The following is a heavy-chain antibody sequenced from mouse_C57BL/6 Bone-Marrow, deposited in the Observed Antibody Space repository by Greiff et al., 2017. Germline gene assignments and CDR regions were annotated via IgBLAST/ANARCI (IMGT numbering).Heavy chain of an antibody. Sequence: VQLQQSGPVLVKPGASVKMSCKASGYTFTDYYMNWVKQSHGKSLEWIGVINPYNGGTSYNQKFKGKATLTVDKSSSTAYMELNSLTSEDSAVYYCARVYYGSSYPYAMDYWGQGTSVTVSS. J-gene: IGHJ4*01. CDR2: INPYNGGT. V-gene: IGHV1-19*01. CDR3: ARVYYGSSYPYAMDY. D-gene: IGHD1-1*01. CDR1: GYTFTDYY.